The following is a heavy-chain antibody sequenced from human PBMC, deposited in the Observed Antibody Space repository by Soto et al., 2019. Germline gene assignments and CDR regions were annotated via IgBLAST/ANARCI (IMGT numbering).Heavy chain of an antibody. J-gene: IGHJ4*02. Sequence: SETLSLTCTVSGGSISSYYWSWIRQPPGKGLEWIGYIYHSGSTNYNPSLKSRVTISVDTSKNQFSLKLSSVTAADTAVYYCARGLPFRAASEGYYFDYWGQGTLVTVSS. CDR3: ARGLPFRAASEGYYFDY. V-gene: IGHV4-59*12. D-gene: IGHD6-13*01. CDR1: GGSISSYY. CDR2: IYHSGST.